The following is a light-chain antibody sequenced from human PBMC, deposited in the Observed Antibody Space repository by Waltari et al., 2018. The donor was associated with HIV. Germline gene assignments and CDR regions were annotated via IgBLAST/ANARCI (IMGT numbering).Light chain of an antibody. V-gene: IGKV3-11*01. CDR2: AGS. CDR1: HSVSTY. J-gene: IGKJ5*01. Sequence: EIVLTQSPATLSLSPGDRATLSCRPSHSVSTYLAWYQQNRGRAPGLLIYAGSNRATGIPARFSGSGPGTDVTLNNSGLEPEDYAVDYCQHRSDWTPSTTFGQGTRLEIK. CDR3: QHRSDWTPSTT.